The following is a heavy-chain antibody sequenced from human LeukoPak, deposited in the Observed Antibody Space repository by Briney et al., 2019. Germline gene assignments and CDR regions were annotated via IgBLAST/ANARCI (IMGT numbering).Heavy chain of an antibody. CDR2: IYYSGST. CDR1: GGSISSGDYY. D-gene: IGHD2-21*02. Sequence: SQTLSLTCTVSGGSISSGDYYWSWIRQPPGQGLEWIGYIYYSGSTYYNPSLKSRVTISVDTSKNQFALKLSSVTAADTAVYYCARVGDCGGDCYSVDWFDPWGQGTLVTVSS. J-gene: IGHJ5*02. CDR3: ARVGDCGGDCYSVDWFDP. V-gene: IGHV4-30-4*01.